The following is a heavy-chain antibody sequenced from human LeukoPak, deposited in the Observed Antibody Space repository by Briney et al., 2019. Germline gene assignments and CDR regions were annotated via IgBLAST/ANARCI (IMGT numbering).Heavy chain of an antibody. CDR2: IYYSGRT. Sequence: SETLSLTCTVYGGSISSYYWSWIRQPPGKGLEWIGYIYYSGRTNYNSSLKSRVTISVDTSKNQFSLKLRSVAAADTAVYYCARHDPRSRSYYQRWFGPWGQGTLVTVSP. CDR1: GGSISSYY. J-gene: IGHJ5*02. V-gene: IGHV4-59*08. CDR3: ARHDPRSRSYYQRWFGP. D-gene: IGHD3-10*01.